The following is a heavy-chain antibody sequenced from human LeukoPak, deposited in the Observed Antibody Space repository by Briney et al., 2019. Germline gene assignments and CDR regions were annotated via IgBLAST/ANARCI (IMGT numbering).Heavy chain of an antibody. J-gene: IGHJ4*02. Sequence: GGSLRLSCAASGFTFSSYGMHWVRQAPGKGLEWVAVIWYDGSNKYYADSVKGRFTISRDDSKNTLHLQMNSLRAEDTAVYYCAKDRMTTVTVGDFDNWGQGTLVTVSS. CDR3: AKDRMTTVTVGDFDN. D-gene: IGHD4-17*01. CDR1: GFTFSSYG. V-gene: IGHV3-30*02. CDR2: IWYDGSNK.